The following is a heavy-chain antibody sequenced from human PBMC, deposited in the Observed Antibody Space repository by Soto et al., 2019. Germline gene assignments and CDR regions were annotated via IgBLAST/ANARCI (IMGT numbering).Heavy chain of an antibody. J-gene: IGHJ6*03. CDR2: MNPNSGNT. Sequence: GASVKVSCKASGYTFTSYDINWVRRATGQGLEWMGWMNPNSGNTGYAQKFQGRVTMTRNTSISTAYMELSSLRSEDTAVYYCARGLGSSSSRYYYYYMDGWGKGTTVTVSS. CDR1: GYTFTSYD. D-gene: IGHD6-6*01. CDR3: ARGLGSSSSRYYYYYMDG. V-gene: IGHV1-8*01.